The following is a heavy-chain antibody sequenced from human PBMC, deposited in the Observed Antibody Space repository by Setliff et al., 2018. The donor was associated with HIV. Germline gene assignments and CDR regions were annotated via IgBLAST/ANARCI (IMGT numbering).Heavy chain of an antibody. CDR1: GYTFSHNT. CDR2: INVGNGNT. J-gene: IGHJ4*01. CDR3: GRQFSSSWYVFDY. V-gene: IGHV1-3*01. D-gene: IGHD6-13*01. Sequence: ASVKVSCKASGYTFSHNTIHWVRQAPGKRLEWMGWINVGNGNTKYSQRFQGRVTITRDTSASAAYMQLNSLRSEDTAVYYCGRQFSSSWYVFDYWGQGALVTVSS.